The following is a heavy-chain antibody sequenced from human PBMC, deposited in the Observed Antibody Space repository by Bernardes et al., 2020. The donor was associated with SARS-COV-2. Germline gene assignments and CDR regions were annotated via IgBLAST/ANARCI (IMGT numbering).Heavy chain of an antibody. V-gene: IGHV3-21*01. CDR1: GVTFSISR. J-gene: IGHJ3*02. CDR2: ISRSSSYT. CDR3: ARERPVVVGANDAFDI. D-gene: IGHD1-26*01. Sequence: LRLSCSAAGVTFSISRMNCVRQAPGRGLEWVTSISRSSSYTYYADSVKGRFTISRDNAKKSLYLQMSSLRAEDTAVYYCARERPVVVGANDAFDIWGQGTMVTVSS.